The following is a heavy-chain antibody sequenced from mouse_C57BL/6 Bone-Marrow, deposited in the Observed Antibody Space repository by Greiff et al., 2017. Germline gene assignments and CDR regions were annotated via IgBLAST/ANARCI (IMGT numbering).Heavy chain of an antibody. V-gene: IGHV1-61*01. J-gene: IGHJ4*01. Sequence: QVQLQQPGAELVRPGSSVKLSCKASGYTFTSYWMDWVKQRPGQGLEWIGNIYPSDSETHYNQKFKDKATLTVDKSSSTAYMQLSSLTSEDSAVYYCARDPYYGSSYAMDYWGQGTSVTGSS. CDR1: GYTFTSYW. CDR2: IYPSDSET. CDR3: ARDPYYGSSYAMDY. D-gene: IGHD1-1*01.